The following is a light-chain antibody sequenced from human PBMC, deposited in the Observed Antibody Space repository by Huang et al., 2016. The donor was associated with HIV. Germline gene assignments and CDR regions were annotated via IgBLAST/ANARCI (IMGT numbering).Light chain of an antibody. CDR2: WAS. CDR3: QQYYSPPYT. J-gene: IGKJ2*01. V-gene: IGKV4-1*01. CDR1: QAVLKNSNKHNY. Sequence: DIEMTQSPDSLTVSLGARAIINCKSSQAVLKNSNKHNYLAWYKQRPGQPPKVLIYWASSRESGVPDRFSGSGSGTDFNLTISSLQPEDLAVYYCQQYYSPPYTFGQGTRLEI.